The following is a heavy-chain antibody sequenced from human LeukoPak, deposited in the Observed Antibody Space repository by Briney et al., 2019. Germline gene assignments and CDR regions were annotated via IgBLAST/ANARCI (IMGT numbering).Heavy chain of an antibody. CDR2: IYYSGST. V-gene: IGHV4-59*01. CDR1: GGSISSYY. Sequence: PSETLSLTCTVSGGSISSYYWSWIRQPPGKGLEWIGYIYYSGSTNYNPSLKSRVTISVDTSKNQFSLKLSSVTAADTAAYYCAREPVGYNWFDPWGQGTLVTVSS. D-gene: IGHD4-23*01. CDR3: AREPVGYNWFDP. J-gene: IGHJ5*02.